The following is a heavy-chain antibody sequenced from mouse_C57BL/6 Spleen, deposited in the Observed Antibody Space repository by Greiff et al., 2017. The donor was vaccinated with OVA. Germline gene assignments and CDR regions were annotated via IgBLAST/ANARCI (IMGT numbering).Heavy chain of an antibody. J-gene: IGHJ2*01. V-gene: IGHV1-52*01. Sequence: QVQLQQPGAELVRPGSSVKLSCKASGYTFTSYWMHWVKQRPIQGLEWIGNIDPSDSETHYNQKFKDKATLTVDKSSSTAYMQLSSLTSEDSAVYYCARSGDGYDPYYFGYWGQGTTLTVSS. D-gene: IGHD2-2*01. CDR2: IDPSDSET. CDR1: GYTFTSYW. CDR3: ARSGDGYDPYYFGY.